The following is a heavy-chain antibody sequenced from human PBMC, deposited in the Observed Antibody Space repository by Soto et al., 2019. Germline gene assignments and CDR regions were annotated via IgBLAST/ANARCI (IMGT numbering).Heavy chain of an antibody. D-gene: IGHD6-13*01. V-gene: IGHV4-39*01. CDR2: IYYSGST. CDR1: GGSISSSSYY. Sequence: ASETLSLTCTVSGGSISSSSYYWGWIRQPPGKGLEWIGSIYYSGSTYYNPSLKSRVTISVDTSKNQFSLKLSSVTAADTAVYYCARQPGYSSSWDYYYYYGIDCWGQGTTVTVSS. CDR3: ARQPGYSSSWDYYYYYGIDC. J-gene: IGHJ6*02.